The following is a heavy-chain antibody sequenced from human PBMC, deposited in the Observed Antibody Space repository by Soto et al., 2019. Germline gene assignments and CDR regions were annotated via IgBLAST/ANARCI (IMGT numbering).Heavy chain of an antibody. CDR3: TTSIAAAGNGYYYYGMDV. CDR1: GFTFSNAW. D-gene: IGHD6-13*01. J-gene: IGHJ6*02. Sequence: LRLSCAASGFTFSNAWMSWVRQAPGKGLEWVGRIKSKTDGGTTDYAAPVKGRFTISRDDSKNTLYLQMNSLKTEDTAVYYCTTSIAAAGNGYYYYGMDVWGQGTTVTVS. V-gene: IGHV3-15*01. CDR2: IKSKTDGGTT.